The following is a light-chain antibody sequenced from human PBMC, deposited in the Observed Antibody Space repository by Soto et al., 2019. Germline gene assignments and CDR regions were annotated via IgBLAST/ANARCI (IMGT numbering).Light chain of an antibody. J-gene: IGKJ3*01. Sequence: DIHMTQSPSSLSASVGDRVTITCGASQDISTYLNWYQQKPGKAPKILIYEASKLATGVPSRFSGSGSETHFNVSISSLQTEDVGTYYWQQYNNLRTFGPGTKVDFK. CDR2: EAS. CDR1: QDISTY. CDR3: QQYNNLRT. V-gene: IGKV1-33*01.